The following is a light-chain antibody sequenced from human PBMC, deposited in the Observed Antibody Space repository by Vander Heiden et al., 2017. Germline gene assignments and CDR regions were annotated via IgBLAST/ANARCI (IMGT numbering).Light chain of an antibody. V-gene: IGLV2-11*01. CDR1: SSDVGGYNY. CDR2: DVT. CDR3: CSYAGSHTSLYV. J-gene: IGLJ1*01. Sequence: QSALTQPRSVSWSPGQSVTISCTGTSSDVGGYNYVSWYQQHPGKAPKLMIYDVTKRPSGVPDRFSGSKSGNTASLTISGLQAEDEADYYCCSYAGSHTSLYVFGTGTKVTVL.